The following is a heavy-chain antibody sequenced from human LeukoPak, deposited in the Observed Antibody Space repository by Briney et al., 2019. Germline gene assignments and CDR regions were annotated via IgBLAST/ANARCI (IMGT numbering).Heavy chain of an antibody. CDR1: VFTFSSYA. D-gene: IGHD3-22*01. CDR2: ISGSGGST. V-gene: IGHV3-23*01. J-gene: IGHJ4*02. CDR3: ARVYCDSGGYSYYYFDY. Sequence: PGGSLRLSCAASVFTFSSYAMNWVRQAPGKGLEWVSAISGSGGSTYYADSVKGRFTISRDNSKNTLYLQMNSLRAEDTAVYYCARVYCDSGGYSYYYFDYWGQGTLVTVSS.